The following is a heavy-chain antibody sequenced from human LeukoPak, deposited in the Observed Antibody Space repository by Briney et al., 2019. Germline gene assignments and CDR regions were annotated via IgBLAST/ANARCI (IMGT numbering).Heavy chain of an antibody. Sequence: GGSLRLSCTASGFTFADYAMSWVGQAPGKGLEWVGFIRGNAYGGTTEYAASVQGRFTISRHDSTSIAYLQMDSLKTADTAVYYCARVRGIEEFDYWGQGTLVTVSS. CDR3: ARVRGIEEFDY. J-gene: IGHJ4*02. CDR2: IRGNAYGGTT. D-gene: IGHD3-10*01. V-gene: IGHV3-49*04. CDR1: GFTFADYA.